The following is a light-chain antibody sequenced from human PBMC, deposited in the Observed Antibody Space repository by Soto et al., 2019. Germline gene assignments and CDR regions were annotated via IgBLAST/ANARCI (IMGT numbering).Light chain of an antibody. J-gene: IGKJ4*01. CDR3: QQYYSTPLT. Sequence: DIVMTQSPDSLGLSLGEVAPINCECSQNILYKSKNKNYLAWYQQKPGQPPKLLIYWASTRESGVPDRFSGNGSGTDFTLTISSLQAEDVAVYYCQQYYSTPLTFGGGTRWIS. CDR1: QNILYKSKNKNY. CDR2: WAS. V-gene: IGKV4-1*01.